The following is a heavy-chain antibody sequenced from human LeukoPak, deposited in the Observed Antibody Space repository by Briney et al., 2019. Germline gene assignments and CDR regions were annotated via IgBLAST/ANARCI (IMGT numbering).Heavy chain of an antibody. CDR3: ARDGVASTDH. CDR1: GFSFSYFG. J-gene: IGHJ4*02. Sequence: RGSLRLSCAASGFSFSYFGMHWVRQAPGKGLEWVAFIQSDGNIQYYEDSVKGRFTISRDNSRKTVDLQMSSLRLEDTAIYLCARDGVASTDHWGQGTLVTVSS. CDR2: IQSDGNIQ. D-gene: IGHD5-12*01. V-gene: IGHV3-30*02.